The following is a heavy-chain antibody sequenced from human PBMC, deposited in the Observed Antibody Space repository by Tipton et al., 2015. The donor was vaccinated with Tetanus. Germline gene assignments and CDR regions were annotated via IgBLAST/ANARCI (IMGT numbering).Heavy chain of an antibody. CDR1: GFTFSSHW. J-gene: IGHJ4*02. CDR2: INQDGSAE. D-gene: IGHD3-10*01. CDR3: ASGSSLDY. Sequence: SLRLSCEASGFTFSSHWMSWARQVPGKGLEWVANINQDGSAEFYVDSVKGRFTISRDNAKNSVYLQMNSLRVEDTAVYYCASGSSLDYWGQGTLVTVSS. V-gene: IGHV3-7*01.